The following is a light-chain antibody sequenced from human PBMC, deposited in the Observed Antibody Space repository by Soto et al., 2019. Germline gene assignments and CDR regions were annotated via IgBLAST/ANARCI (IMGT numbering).Light chain of an antibody. CDR3: QTWGTGIQV. Sequence: QRVLTQSPSDSASLGASVKLTCTLSSGHSSYAIAWHQQQPEKGPRYLMKLNSDGSHSKGDGIPDRFSGSSSGAERYLTISSLQSEDEADYYCQTWGTGIQVFGTGTKLTVL. CDR1: SGHSSYA. J-gene: IGLJ1*01. CDR2: LNSDGSH. V-gene: IGLV4-69*01.